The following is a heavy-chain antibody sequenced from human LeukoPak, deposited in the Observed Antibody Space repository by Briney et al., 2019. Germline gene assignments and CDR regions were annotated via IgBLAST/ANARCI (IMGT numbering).Heavy chain of an antibody. CDR1: GFTFRNYW. J-gene: IGHJ4*02. CDR2: IKEDGSE. D-gene: IGHD6-13*01. V-gene: IGHV3-7*01. Sequence: GGSLRLSCAASGFTFRNYWMNWVRQAPGKGLEWVANIKEDGSEFYVDSVKGRFTISRDNAKDSLSLQMNSLRAEDTAVYYCAKELSAGTGGGWEDYFDYWGQGTLVTVSA. CDR3: AKELSAGTGGGWEDYFDY.